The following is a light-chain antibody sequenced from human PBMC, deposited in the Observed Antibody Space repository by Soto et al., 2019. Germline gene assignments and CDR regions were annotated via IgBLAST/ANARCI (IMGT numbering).Light chain of an antibody. CDR1: QGISSY. J-gene: IGKJ5*01. Sequence: IQLNQSPSFLSASVGYRVTMTGWASQGISSYLAWYQQKPGKAPKILIYAASTLQSGVPSRFSGSGSGTEFPLTISRLQNEDFATYYCQQLNSYAITFGQGTRLEI. CDR2: AAS. CDR3: QQLNSYAIT. V-gene: IGKV1-9*01.